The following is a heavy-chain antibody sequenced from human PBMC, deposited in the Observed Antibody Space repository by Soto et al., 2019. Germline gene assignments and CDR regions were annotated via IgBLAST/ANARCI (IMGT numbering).Heavy chain of an antibody. CDR2: IIPILGIA. V-gene: IGHV1-69*04. D-gene: IGHD3-10*01. CDR1: GGTFSSYT. J-gene: IGHJ4*02. CDR3: ARDSNPYGSGSYYTY. Sequence: SVKVSCKASGGTFSSYTISWVRQAPGQGLEWMGRIIPILGIANYAQKFQGRVTITADKSTSTAYMELRSLRSEDTAVYYCARDSNPYGSGSYYTYWGQGTLVTVSS.